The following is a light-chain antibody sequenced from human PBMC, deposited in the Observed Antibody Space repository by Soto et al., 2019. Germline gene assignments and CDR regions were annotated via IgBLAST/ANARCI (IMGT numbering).Light chain of an antibody. CDR1: QSVSSN. J-gene: IGKJ1*01. CDR2: GAS. CDR3: QQYNNWPWT. V-gene: IGKV3D-15*01. Sequence: EIVMTQSPATLSVSPGERATLSCRASQSVSSNLAWYQQKPGQAPRLLIYGASSRATGIPDRFSGSGSGTDFPLTISSLEPEDFAVYYCQQYNNWPWTFGQGTKVDI.